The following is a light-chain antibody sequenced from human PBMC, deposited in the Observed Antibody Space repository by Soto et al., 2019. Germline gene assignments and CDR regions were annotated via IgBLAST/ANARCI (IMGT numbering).Light chain of an antibody. CDR2: SSN. V-gene: IGLV1-47*01. CDR1: SSNIGSYI. Sequence: QSVLTQPPSASGTPGQRVTNSCSGSSSNIGSYIVYWYQKLPGTAPKLLVYSSNQRPSGVPDRFSDSKSGTSASLAISGLRSEDEADYFCAAWDDSLSAVLFGGGTQLTVL. CDR3: AAWDDSLSAVL. J-gene: IGLJ2*01.